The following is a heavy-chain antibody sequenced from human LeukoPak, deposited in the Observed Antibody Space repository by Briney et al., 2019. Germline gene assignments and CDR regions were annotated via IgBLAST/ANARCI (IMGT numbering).Heavy chain of an antibody. V-gene: IGHV4-4*09. Sequence: SETLSLTCTVSGGSISSYYWSWIRQTPGKGLEWIGYIYTSGSTNYNPSLKSRVTISVDTSKNQFSLKLSSVTAADTAVYYCARHPGGSSWYWFDPWGQGTLVTVSS. CDR3: ARHPGGSSWYWFDP. CDR2: IYTSGST. CDR1: GGSISSYY. D-gene: IGHD6-13*01. J-gene: IGHJ5*02.